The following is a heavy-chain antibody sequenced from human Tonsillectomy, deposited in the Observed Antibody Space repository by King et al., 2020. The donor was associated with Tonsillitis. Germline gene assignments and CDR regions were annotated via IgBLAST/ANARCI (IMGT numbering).Heavy chain of an antibody. CDR1: GFTFSNYD. J-gene: IGHJ4*02. D-gene: IGHD3-22*01. Sequence: VQLVESGGGVVQPGRSLRLSCAASGFTFSNYDMHWVRQVPGKGLEWVAVIWYDGTHKYYADSVKGRFTTSRDNSKNTLFLQMNSLRAEDTAVYYCARARYNDNSGDPFDYWGQGTLVTVSS. CDR2: IWYDGTHK. CDR3: ARARYNDNSGDPFDY. V-gene: IGHV3-33*01.